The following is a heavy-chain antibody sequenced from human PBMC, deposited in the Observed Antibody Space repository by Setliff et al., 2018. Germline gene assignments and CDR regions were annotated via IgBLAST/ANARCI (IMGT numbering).Heavy chain of an antibody. D-gene: IGHD5-18*01. CDR3: ARGRLPESWEGYSYGHTLDAFDI. CDR2: INAGNGNT. Sequence: ASVKVSCKASGYTFTSYAMHWVRQAPGQRLEWMGWINAGNGNTKYSQKFQGWVTMTRDTSISTAYMELSRLRSDDTAVYYCARGRLPESWEGYSYGHTLDAFDIWGQGTMVTVSS. CDR1: GYTFTSYA. V-gene: IGHV1-3*01. J-gene: IGHJ3*02.